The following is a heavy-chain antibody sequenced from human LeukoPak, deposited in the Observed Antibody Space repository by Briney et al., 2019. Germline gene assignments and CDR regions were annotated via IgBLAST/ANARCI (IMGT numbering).Heavy chain of an antibody. CDR1: GGSFSGYY. J-gene: IGHJ6*02. CDR3: ARGVLGYCSSTTCYTAYYGMDV. D-gene: IGHD2-2*01. Sequence: KPSETLSLTCAVYGGSFSGYYWSWIRQPPGKGLEWIGEIDHSGNTNYNPSLKSRVTISVDTSKNQFSLKLDSVTAADTAVYHCARGVLGYCSSTTCYTAYYGMDVWGQGTTVTVSS. V-gene: IGHV4-34*01. CDR2: IDHSGNT.